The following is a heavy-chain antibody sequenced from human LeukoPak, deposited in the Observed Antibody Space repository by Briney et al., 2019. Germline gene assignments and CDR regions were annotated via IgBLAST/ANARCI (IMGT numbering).Heavy chain of an antibody. CDR3: AREGYYGSGSPPSLYFDY. CDR1: GYTFTRYY. Sequence: ASVKVSCKASGYTFTRYYMHWVRQAPGQGLEWMGIIDPSGGGTNYAQKFQGRVTMTRDTSTSTIYMELSSLRSEDTAIYYCAREGYYGSGSPPSLYFDYWGQGTLVTVSS. J-gene: IGHJ4*02. V-gene: IGHV1-46*01. CDR2: IDPSGGGT. D-gene: IGHD3-10*01.